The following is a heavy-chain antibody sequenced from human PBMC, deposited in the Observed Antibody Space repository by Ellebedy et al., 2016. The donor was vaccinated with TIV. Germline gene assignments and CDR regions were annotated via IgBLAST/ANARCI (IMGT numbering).Heavy chain of an antibody. CDR1: GVSISSHY. CDR2: IYNSGSI. CDR3: ARDCYRAACDAFDI. J-gene: IGHJ3*02. Sequence: MPSETLSLTCSVSGVSISSHYWSWIRQPPGKGLEWIGYIYNSGSINYNPSLKSRVTISVDSSKNQISLKLSSVTAADTAVYYCARDCYRAACDAFDIWGQGTMVTVSS. V-gene: IGHV4-59*11. D-gene: IGHD3-16*02.